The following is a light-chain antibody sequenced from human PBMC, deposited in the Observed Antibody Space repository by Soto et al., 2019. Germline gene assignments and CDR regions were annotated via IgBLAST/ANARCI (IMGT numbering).Light chain of an antibody. CDR2: GNN. CDR1: SSNIGAGYA. CDR3: QPYDSSLDGWV. V-gene: IGLV1-40*01. J-gene: IGLJ3*02. Sequence: QSVLTQPPSVSGAPGQRVTISCTGSSSNIGAGYAVHWYQQLPGTAPKLLIYGNNNRPSGVPDRFSGSKSGTSASLAITGLQAEDEADYYCQPYDSSLDGWVFGGGTKVTVL.